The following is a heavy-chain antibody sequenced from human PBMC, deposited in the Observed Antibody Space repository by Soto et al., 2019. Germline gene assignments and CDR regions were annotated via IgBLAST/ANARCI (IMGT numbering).Heavy chain of an antibody. J-gene: IGHJ3*02. CDR1: GYTFTSYD. Sequence: ASVKVSCKASGYTFTSYDINWVRQATGQGLEWMGWMNPNSGNTGYAQKFQGRVTMNRNTSISTADMELSSLRSEDTAVYYCARAPYYDILTGYHVIEAFDIWGQGTMVTVSS. D-gene: IGHD3-9*01. V-gene: IGHV1-8*01. CDR3: ARAPYYDILTGYHVIEAFDI. CDR2: MNPNSGNT.